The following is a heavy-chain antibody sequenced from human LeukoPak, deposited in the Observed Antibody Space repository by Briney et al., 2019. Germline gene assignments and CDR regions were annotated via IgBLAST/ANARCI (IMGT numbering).Heavy chain of an antibody. J-gene: IGHJ6*04. CDR1: GGSFSSHY. Sequence: SETLSLTCGVSGGSFSSHYWTWIRQPPGKGLEWIGEINPRGSTNYNPSLKSRVTVSADTSRNQLSLSLTSVTAADSAVYFCARGLRQGSAWSWGPKEKSYQYMDVWGTGTTVIVSS. V-gene: IGHV4-34*01. CDR2: INPRGST. D-gene: IGHD6-19*01. CDR3: ARGLRQGSAWSWGPKEKSYQYMDV.